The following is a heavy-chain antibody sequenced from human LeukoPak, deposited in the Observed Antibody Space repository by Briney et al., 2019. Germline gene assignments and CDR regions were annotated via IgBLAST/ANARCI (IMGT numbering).Heavy chain of an antibody. CDR1: GYTFTSYA. J-gene: IGHJ4*02. CDR2: INPNSGGT. CDR3: ARDQSHSSSWYQASIDY. Sequence: ASVKVSCKASGYTFTSYAMNWVRQAPGQGLEWMGWINPNSGGTNYAQKFQGRVTMTRDTSISTAYMELSRLRSDDTAVYYCARDQSHSSSWYQASIDYWGQGTLVTVSS. D-gene: IGHD6-13*01. V-gene: IGHV1-2*02.